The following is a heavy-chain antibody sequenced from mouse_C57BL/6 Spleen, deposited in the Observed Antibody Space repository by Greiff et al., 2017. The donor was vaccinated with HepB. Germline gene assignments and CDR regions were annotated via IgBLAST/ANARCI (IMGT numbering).Heavy chain of an antibody. CDR2: IRNKANGYTT. CDR1: GFTFTDYY. Sequence: EVQLVESGGGLVQPGGSLSLSCAASGFTFTDYYMSWVRQPPGKALEWLGFIRNKANGYTTEYSASVKGRFTISRDNSQSILYLQMNALRAEDSATYYGARYYSNYVDAMDYWGQGTSVTVSS. D-gene: IGHD2-5*01. CDR3: ARYYSNYVDAMDY. J-gene: IGHJ4*01. V-gene: IGHV7-3*01.